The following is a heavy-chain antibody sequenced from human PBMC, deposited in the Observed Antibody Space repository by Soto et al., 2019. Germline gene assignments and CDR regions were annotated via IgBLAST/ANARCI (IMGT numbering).Heavy chain of an antibody. V-gene: IGHV4-34*01. CDR1: GGSFSGYY. CDR2: INHSGST. Sequence: QVQLQQWGAGLLKPSETLSLTCAVYGGSFSGYYWSWIRQPPGKGLAWIGEINHSGSTNYNPSLRSRVTIAVDTTKNQFALKLSSVTAADTAVYYCARGGDSSSSWYHPRYYMDVWGKGTTVTVSS. J-gene: IGHJ6*03. CDR3: ARGGDSSSSWYHPRYYMDV. D-gene: IGHD6-13*01.